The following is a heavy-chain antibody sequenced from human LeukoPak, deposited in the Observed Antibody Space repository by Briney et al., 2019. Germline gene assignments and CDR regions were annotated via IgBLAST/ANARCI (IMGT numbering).Heavy chain of an antibody. CDR2: INPSGGST. V-gene: IGHV1-46*01. CDR3: ARVGGVGDSSLDY. CDR1: GYTFTSYY. J-gene: IGHJ4*02. Sequence: ASVKVSCKASGYTFTSYYMHWVRQAPGQGLEWMGIINPSGGSTSYAQKFQGRVTMTRDMSTSTVYMELSSLRSEDMAVYYCARVGGVGDSSLDYWGQGTLVTVSS. D-gene: IGHD3-22*01.